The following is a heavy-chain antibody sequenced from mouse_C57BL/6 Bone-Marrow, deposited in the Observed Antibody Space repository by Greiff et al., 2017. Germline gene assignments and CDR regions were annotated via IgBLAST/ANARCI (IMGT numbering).Heavy chain of an antibody. CDR3: ARGEGWYFDV. J-gene: IGHJ1*03. V-gene: IGHV3-6*01. Sequence: EVQLQQSGPGLVKPSQSLSLTCSVTGYSITSGYYWNWIRQFPGNKLEWMGYISYDGSNNYNPSLKNRISITRDTSKNQFFLKLNSVTTEDTATYYCARGEGWYFDVWGTGTTVTVSS. CDR2: ISYDGSN. CDR1: GYSITSGYY.